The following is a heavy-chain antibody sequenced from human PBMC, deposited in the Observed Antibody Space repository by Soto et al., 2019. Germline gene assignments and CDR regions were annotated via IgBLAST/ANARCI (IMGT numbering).Heavy chain of an antibody. Sequence: SETLSLTCTVSGGSVSSSSYYWGWIRQPPGKGLEWIGDINYSGSTHYNPSLKSRVTISVDTSKNQSSLKPSSVTAADTAVYYCARRSLNGYPTNYYYYYGMDVWGQGTTVTVSS. D-gene: IGHD3-9*01. J-gene: IGHJ6*02. CDR3: ARRSLNGYPTNYYYYYGMDV. CDR2: INYSGST. CDR1: GGSVSSSSYY. V-gene: IGHV4-39*01.